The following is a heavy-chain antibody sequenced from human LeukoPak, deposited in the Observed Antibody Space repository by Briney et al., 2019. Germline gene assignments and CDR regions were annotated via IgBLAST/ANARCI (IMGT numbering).Heavy chain of an antibody. J-gene: IGHJ6*03. D-gene: IGHD3-9*01. Sequence: SETLSLTCTVSGGSISSSSYYWGWIRQPPGKGLEWIGSIYYSGSTYYNPSLKSRVTISVDTSKNQFSLKLSSVTAADTAVYYCARGLRYFDWSGLRRYYYYYMDVWGKGTTVTVSS. CDR2: IYYSGST. CDR1: GGSISSSSYY. V-gene: IGHV4-39*07. CDR3: ARGLRYFDWSGLRRYYYYYMDV.